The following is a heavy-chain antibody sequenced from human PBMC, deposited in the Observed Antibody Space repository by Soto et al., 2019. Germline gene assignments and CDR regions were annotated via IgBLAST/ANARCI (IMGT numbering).Heavy chain of an antibody. J-gene: IGHJ4*02. CDR2: ISGSAGAT. CDR3: ARQDYSTTWYLNY. D-gene: IGHD6-13*01. CDR1: GFTLSRYS. Sequence: GLRTDARGASGFTLSRYSMTWYRQAPGKGLEWVSVISGSAGATYCADSVKGRFTISRDNSKNTLYLQMNSLRAEDTAVYYCARQDYSTTWYLNYWGQGTLVTVSS. V-gene: IGHV3-23*01.